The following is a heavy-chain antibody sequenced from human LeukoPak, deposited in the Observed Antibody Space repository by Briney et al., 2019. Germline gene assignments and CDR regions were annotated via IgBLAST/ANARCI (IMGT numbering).Heavy chain of an antibody. CDR2: ISGSGGRT. CDR1: GFTLSIYS. D-gene: IGHD6-6*01. Sequence: PGGSLILSCAASGFTLSIYSMNWVPQAPGKGLEWVSAISGSGGRTYYADSVKGRFTIPRHKSKNTLYLQMNRLRAEDTAVDYCAKAPEAARRISFLTDYWGQGTLVTVSS. J-gene: IGHJ4*02. CDR3: AKAPEAARRISFLTDY. V-gene: IGHV3-23*01.